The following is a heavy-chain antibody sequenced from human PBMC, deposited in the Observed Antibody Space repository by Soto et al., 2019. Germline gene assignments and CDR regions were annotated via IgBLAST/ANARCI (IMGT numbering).Heavy chain of an antibody. V-gene: IGHV1-3*01. CDR3: ARDPDYGDYGTSPADDY. Sequence: ASVKVSCKTSGYTFTSYAMHWVRQAPGQRLEWMGWINAGNGNTKYSQKFQGRVTITRDTSASTAYMELSSLRSEDTAVYYCARDPDYGDYGTSPADDYWGQGTLVTVSS. CDR2: INAGNGNT. D-gene: IGHD4-17*01. CDR1: GYTFTSYA. J-gene: IGHJ4*02.